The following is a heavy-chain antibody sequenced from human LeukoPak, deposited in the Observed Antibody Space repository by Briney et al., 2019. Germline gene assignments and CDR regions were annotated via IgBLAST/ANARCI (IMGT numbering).Heavy chain of an antibody. CDR1: GGSISSSSYY. Sequence: PSETLSLTCTVSGGSISSSSYYWGWIRQSPGKGLEWIGSMYYSGSTYYKRSLKSRVTISVDTSKNQFSLKLSSVTAADTAVYYCARMLRTYCGGDCYSNYFDYWGQGTLVTVSS. D-gene: IGHD2-21*02. CDR2: MYYSGST. J-gene: IGHJ4*02. V-gene: IGHV4-39*07. CDR3: ARMLRTYCGGDCYSNYFDY.